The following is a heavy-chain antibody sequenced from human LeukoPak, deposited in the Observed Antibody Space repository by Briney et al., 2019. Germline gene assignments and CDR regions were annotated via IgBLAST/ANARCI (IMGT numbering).Heavy chain of an antibody. CDR1: SDSISPNY. J-gene: IGHJ3*02. CDR2: VYYTGRT. CDR3: ARLLDSDNSGAPDTFDM. Sequence: SETLSLTRSVFSDSISPNYWTWIRQSPGKGLEWIGYVYYTGRTKYNPSLQSRLTISLDTSNNHFSLQLSSVTTADTAVYYCARLLDSDNSGAPDTFDMWGQGTMVTVSS. D-gene: IGHD3-22*01. V-gene: IGHV4-59*01.